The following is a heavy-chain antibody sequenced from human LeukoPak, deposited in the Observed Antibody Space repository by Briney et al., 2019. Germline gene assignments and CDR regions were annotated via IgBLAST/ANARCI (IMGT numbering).Heavy chain of an antibody. CDR3: ARDFGAWELHRQGIY. CDR1: GYTFSGYA. Sequence: ASVKVSCKTSGYTFSGYAIHWVRQAPGQRLEWMGCINGDNGKTQYSQKFQGRVTITTDTSTSTAYMELRSLRSDDTAVYYCARDFGAWELHRQGIYWGQGTLVTVSS. CDR2: INGDNGKT. V-gene: IGHV1-3*01. D-gene: IGHD1-26*01. J-gene: IGHJ4*02.